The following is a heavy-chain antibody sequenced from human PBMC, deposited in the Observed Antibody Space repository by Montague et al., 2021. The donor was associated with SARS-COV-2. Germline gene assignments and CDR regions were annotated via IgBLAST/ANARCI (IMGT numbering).Heavy chain of an antibody. J-gene: IGHJ4*02. V-gene: IGHV4-59*01. CDR2: IYYSGSS. CDR1: GGSISSYY. D-gene: IGHD2-15*01. CDR3: ASPGGYCSGGSCYYVY. Sequence: SETLSLTCTVSGGSISSYYWSWIRQPPGTGLEWIGYIYYSGSSNYNHYLKSQVTISIDTYKNQFSLNLNSVTAADGAVYYCASPGGYCSGGSCYYVYWGQGTLVTVSS.